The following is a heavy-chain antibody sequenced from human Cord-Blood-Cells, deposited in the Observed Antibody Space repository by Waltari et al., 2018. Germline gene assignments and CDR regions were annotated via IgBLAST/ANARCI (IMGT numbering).Heavy chain of an antibody. V-gene: IGHV4-39*01. D-gene: IGHD6-6*01. J-gene: IGHJ4*02. CDR1: GGSISSSTYY. Sequence: QLQLQESGPGLVKPSATLSLTCTVSGGSISSSTYYWVWIRQPPGKGLEWIGSIYYSWSTYYNPSLKSRVTISVDTSKNQFSLKLSSVTAADTAVYYCARHGYSSSSYYFDYWGQGTLVTVSS. CDR3: ARHGYSSSSYYFDY. CDR2: IYYSWST.